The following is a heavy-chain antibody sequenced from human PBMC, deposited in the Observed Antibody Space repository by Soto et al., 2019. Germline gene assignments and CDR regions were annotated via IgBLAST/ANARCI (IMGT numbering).Heavy chain of an antibody. Sequence: GASVKVSCKASGYTFTSYYMHWVRQAPGQGLEWMGIINPSGGSTSYAQKFQGRVTMTRDTSTSTVYMELSSLRSEDTAVYYCAREMGDTAMERYYYGMDVWGQGTTVTVSS. J-gene: IGHJ6*02. CDR3: AREMGDTAMERYYYGMDV. D-gene: IGHD5-18*01. V-gene: IGHV1-46*01. CDR1: GYTFTSYY. CDR2: INPSGGST.